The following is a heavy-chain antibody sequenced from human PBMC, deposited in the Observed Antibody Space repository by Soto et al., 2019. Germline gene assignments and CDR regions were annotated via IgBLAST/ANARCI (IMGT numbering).Heavy chain of an antibody. CDR3: TTDSYITSIIVRFDY. D-gene: IGHD3-22*01. CDR1: GFTFSNAW. V-gene: IGHV3-15*07. J-gene: IGHJ4*02. Sequence: GGSLRLSCAASGFTFSNAWINWVRQAPGKGLEWVGRVKSKNDGGTTDFAAPVKGRFAISRDDSKNMVYLEMNSLQTEGTAIYYCTTDSYITSIIVRFDYWGQGTLVTVSS. CDR2: VKSKNDGGTT.